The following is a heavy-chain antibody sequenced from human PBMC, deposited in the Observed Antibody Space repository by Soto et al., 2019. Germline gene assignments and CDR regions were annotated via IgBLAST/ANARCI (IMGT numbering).Heavy chain of an antibody. D-gene: IGHD5-18*01. V-gene: IGHV3-15*01. CDR3: TTEADGSYGPTPFDY. CDR2: IKSKTDGGTT. J-gene: IGHJ4*02. CDR1: GFTFSNAW. Sequence: LRLSCAASGFTFSNAWMSWVRQAPGKGLEWVGRIKSKTDGGTTDYAAPVKGRFTISRDDSKNTLYLQMNSLKNEDTAVYYCTTEADGSYGPTPFDYWCKGPMVTVSS.